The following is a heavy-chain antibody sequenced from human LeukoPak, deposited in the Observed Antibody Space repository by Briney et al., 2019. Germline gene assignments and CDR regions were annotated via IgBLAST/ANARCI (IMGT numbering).Heavy chain of an antibody. Sequence: SETLSLTCTVSGAYINNYYWTWIRQPAAQGLGRIGRLHATESAIYNPSLKGRGTMSLDTSKAQLSLTLTSVTAADSAVYYCASLSSGAAFDVWGQGTVVTVSS. CDR3: ASLSSGAAFDV. J-gene: IGHJ3*01. V-gene: IGHV4-4*07. D-gene: IGHD3-22*01. CDR2: LHATESA. CDR1: GAYINNYY.